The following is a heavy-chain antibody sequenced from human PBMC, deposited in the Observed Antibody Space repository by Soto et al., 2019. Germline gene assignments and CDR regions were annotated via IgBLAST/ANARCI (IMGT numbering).Heavy chain of an antibody. CDR3: ARVHSSSYYYGLAV. V-gene: IGHV4-59*01. CDR2: IYYSGST. CDR1: GGSISSYY. D-gene: IGHD6-6*01. J-gene: IGHJ6*02. Sequence: SETLSLTCTVSGGSISSYYWSWIRQPPGKGLEWIGYIYYSGSTNYNPSLKSRVTMSVDSSKTQFSLNLTSVTAADTAVYYCARVHSSSYYYGLAVWGQGIPVTVSS.